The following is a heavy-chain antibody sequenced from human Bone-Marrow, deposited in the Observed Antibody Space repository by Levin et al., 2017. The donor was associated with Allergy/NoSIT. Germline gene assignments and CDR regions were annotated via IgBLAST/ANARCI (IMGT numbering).Heavy chain of an antibody. D-gene: IGHD6-13*01. CDR3: ARMWGAAAGPVRF. Sequence: SETLSLTCAVYGGSFSGYYWSWIRQPPGKGLEWIGEINHSGSTNYNPSLKSRVTISVDTSKNQFSLKLSSVTAADTAVYYCARMWGAAAGPVRFWGQGTLVTVSS. J-gene: IGHJ4*02. CDR1: GGSFSGYY. CDR2: INHSGST. V-gene: IGHV4-34*01.